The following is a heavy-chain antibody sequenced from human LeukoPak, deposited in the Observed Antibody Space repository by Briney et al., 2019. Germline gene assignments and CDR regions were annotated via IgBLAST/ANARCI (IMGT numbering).Heavy chain of an antibody. V-gene: IGHV4-31*03. CDR1: GGSISSGGYY. CDR3: ARDLVGPDTEYNWFDP. CDR2: IYYSGST. Sequence: PSETLSLTCTVSGGSISSGGYYWSWIRQHPGKGLEWIGYIYYSGSTYYNPSLKSRVTISVDASKNQFSLKLSSVTAADTAVYYCARDLVGPDTEYNWFDPWGKGTLVTVSS. D-gene: IGHD2-15*01. J-gene: IGHJ5*02.